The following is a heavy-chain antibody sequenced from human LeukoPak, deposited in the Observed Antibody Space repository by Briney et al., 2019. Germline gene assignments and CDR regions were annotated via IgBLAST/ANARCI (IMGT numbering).Heavy chain of an antibody. D-gene: IGHD3-10*01. V-gene: IGHV4-59*02. Sequence: PSETLSLTCTVSGVSVSFYYWSWIRQPPGKGLEWIGYIYYSRSTNYNPSLKSRVTISVDTSKNQFSLKVSSVTAADTAVYYCARDARGSSYMDVWGQGTTVTVSS. CDR2: IYYSRST. CDR1: GVSVSFYY. CDR3: ARDARGSSYMDV. J-gene: IGHJ6*02.